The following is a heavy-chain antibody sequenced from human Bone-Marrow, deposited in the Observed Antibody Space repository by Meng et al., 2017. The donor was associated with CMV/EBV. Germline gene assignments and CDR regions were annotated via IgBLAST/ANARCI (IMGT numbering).Heavy chain of an antibody. D-gene: IGHD1-26*01. CDR3: AKESGSYSAFDI. CDR1: GFTFSSYG. V-gene: IGHV3-30*02. J-gene: IGHJ3*02. CDR2: IRYDGSNK. Sequence: GGSLRLSCAASGFTFSSYGMHWVRQAPGKGLEWVAFIRYDGSNKFYADSVKGRFTISRDNSKNTLYLQMNSLRAEDTAVYYCAKESGSYSAFDIWGQGTMVTGSS.